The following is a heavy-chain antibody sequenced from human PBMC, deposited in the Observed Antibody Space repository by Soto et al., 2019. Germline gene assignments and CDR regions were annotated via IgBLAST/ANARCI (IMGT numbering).Heavy chain of an antibody. CDR2: IYYSGST. J-gene: IGHJ4*02. Sequence: QLQLQESGPGLVKPSETLSLTCTVSGGSISSSSYYWGWIRQPPGKGLEWIGSIYYSGSTYYNPSLKSRVTISVDTSKNQFSLKLSSVPAADTAVYYCARHWGSGYSGYDLLGYFDYWGQGTLVTVSS. CDR3: ARHWGSGYSGYDLLGYFDY. V-gene: IGHV4-39*01. D-gene: IGHD5-12*01. CDR1: GGSISSSSYY.